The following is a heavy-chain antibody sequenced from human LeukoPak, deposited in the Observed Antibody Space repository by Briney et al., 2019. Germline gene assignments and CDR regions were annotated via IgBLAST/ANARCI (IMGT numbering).Heavy chain of an antibody. CDR3: ASMGTGSYYSGLDY. D-gene: IGHD1-26*01. Sequence: GGSRRLSCAASICPFSSYWMHWVRQARGEVLVLVSRINSDGSSTSYADSVKGRFTISRDNAKNTLYLQMNSLRAEDTAVYYCASMGTGSYYSGLDYWGQGTLVTVSS. V-gene: IGHV3-74*01. CDR1: ICPFSSYW. J-gene: IGHJ4*02. CDR2: INSDGSST.